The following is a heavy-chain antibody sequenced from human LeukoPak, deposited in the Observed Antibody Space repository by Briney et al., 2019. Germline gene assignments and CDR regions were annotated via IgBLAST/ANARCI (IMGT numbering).Heavy chain of an antibody. D-gene: IGHD4-17*01. Sequence: PSETLSLTCTVSGGSISSYYWSWIRQPAGKGLEWIGRIYTSGSTNYNPSLKSRVTISVDTSKNQFSLKLSSVTAADTAVYYCARLGTVTTSPYAFDIWGQGTMVTVSS. CDR2: IYTSGST. V-gene: IGHV4-4*07. CDR1: GGSISSYY. J-gene: IGHJ3*02. CDR3: ARLGTVTTSPYAFDI.